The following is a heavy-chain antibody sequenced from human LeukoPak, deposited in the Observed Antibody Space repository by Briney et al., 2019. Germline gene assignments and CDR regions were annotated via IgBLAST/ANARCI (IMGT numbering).Heavy chain of an antibody. CDR2: IYYSGST. Sequence: SETLSLTCTVSGGSISSYYWSWIRQPPGKGLEWIGYIYYSGSTNYNPSLKSRVTISVDTSKNQFSLKLSSVTAADTAVYYCARESRSVNYYGMDVWGQGTTVTVSS. J-gene: IGHJ6*02. D-gene: IGHD6-19*01. CDR3: ARESRSVNYYGMDV. CDR1: GGSISSYY. V-gene: IGHV4-59*01.